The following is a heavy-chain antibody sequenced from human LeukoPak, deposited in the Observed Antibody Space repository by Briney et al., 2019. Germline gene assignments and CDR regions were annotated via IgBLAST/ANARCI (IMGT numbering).Heavy chain of an antibody. J-gene: IGHJ6*03. CDR3: ARAVYYDFWSGYYGVGYYYYYMDV. Sequence: SETLSLTCTVSGGSINSGSYYWSWIRQPAGKGLEWIGRVSTSGSTNYNPSLKSRVTISVDTSKNQFSLKLSSVTAADTAVYYCARAVYYDFWSGYYGVGYYYYYMDVWGKGTTVTVSS. D-gene: IGHD3-3*01. CDR1: GGSINSGSYY. V-gene: IGHV4-61*02. CDR2: VSTSGST.